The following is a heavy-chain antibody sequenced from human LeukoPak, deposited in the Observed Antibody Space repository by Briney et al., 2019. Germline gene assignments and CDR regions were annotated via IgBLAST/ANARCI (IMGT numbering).Heavy chain of an antibody. CDR2: IRYDGSNK. D-gene: IGHD3-3*01. J-gene: IGHJ4*02. Sequence: GGSLRLSCAASGFTFSSYGMHWVRQAPGKGLEWVAFIRYDGSNKYYADSVKGRFTISRDNSKNTLYLQMNSLRAEDTAVYYCAKRALEPYYDFWSGYYLDYWGQGTLVTVSS. V-gene: IGHV3-30*02. CDR1: GFTFSSYG. CDR3: AKRALEPYYDFWSGYYLDY.